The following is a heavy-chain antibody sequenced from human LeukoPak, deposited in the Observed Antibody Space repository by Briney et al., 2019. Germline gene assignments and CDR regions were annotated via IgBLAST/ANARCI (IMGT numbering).Heavy chain of an antibody. Sequence: SETLSLTCAVYGGSFSGYYWSGIRQPPGKGLEWIGEINHSGSTNYNPSLKSRVTISVATSKNQFSLKLSSVTAADTAVYYCARRRAATHFGGGFDPWGQGTLVTVSS. J-gene: IGHJ5*02. CDR2: INHSGST. CDR3: ARRRAATHFGGGFDP. D-gene: IGHD4-23*01. V-gene: IGHV4-34*01. CDR1: GGSFSGYY.